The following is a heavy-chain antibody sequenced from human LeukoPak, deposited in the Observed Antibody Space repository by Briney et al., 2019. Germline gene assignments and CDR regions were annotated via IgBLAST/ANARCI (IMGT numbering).Heavy chain of an antibody. D-gene: IGHD3-22*01. J-gene: IGHJ4*02. Sequence: SETLSLPCAVYGGSFSGYYWSRIRQPPGKGLEWIGEITHSGSTNYNPSLKSRVTISTDTSKNQFSLKLGSVTAADTAVYYCARGPPQTCYDGNGYYYFDYWGQGTLVTVSS. CDR3: ARGPPQTCYDGNGYYYFDY. CDR1: GGSFSGYY. V-gene: IGHV4-34*01. CDR2: ITHSGST.